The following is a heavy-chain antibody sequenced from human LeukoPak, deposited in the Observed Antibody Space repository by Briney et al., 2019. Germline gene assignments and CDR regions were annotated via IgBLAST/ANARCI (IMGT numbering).Heavy chain of an antibody. D-gene: IGHD3-3*01. V-gene: IGHV1-18*04. CDR3: ARDVPDFWSGFDS. CDR1: GYPFNTYG. Sequence: ASVKVSCKASGYPFNTYGLSWVRQAPGQGLEWMGQISGNDGATKYAQRFQDRVTMTTDTATSTAYLELTSLTSDDTAVYYCARDVPDFWSGFDSWGQGTLVTVSP. J-gene: IGHJ4*02. CDR2: ISGNDGAT.